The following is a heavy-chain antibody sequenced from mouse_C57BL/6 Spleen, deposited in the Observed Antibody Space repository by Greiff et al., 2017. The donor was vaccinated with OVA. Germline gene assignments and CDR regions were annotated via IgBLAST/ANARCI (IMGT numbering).Heavy chain of an antibody. V-gene: IGHV1-76*01. Sequence: VQLQQSGAELVRPGASVKLSCTASGFTFTGYYISWVKQRPGKGLEWIARICPGSGNTYYNENFKGQDTLTAEKSSSTAYMQLSSLTSEDSGVYFSARGGTTGYFDVWGTGTTVTVSS. CDR2: ICPGSGNT. CDR1: GFTFTGYY. D-gene: IGHD1-1*01. J-gene: IGHJ1*03. CDR3: ARGGTTGYFDV.